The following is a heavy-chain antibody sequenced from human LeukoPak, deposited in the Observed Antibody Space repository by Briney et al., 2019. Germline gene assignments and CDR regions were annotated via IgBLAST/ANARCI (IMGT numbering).Heavy chain of an antibody. CDR1: GFTFSSYS. CDR2: ISSSSSYI. D-gene: IGHD1-26*01. J-gene: IGHJ4*02. CDR3: ARTGGSYPYYFEY. Sequence: GGSLRLSCAASGFTFSSYSMNWVRQAPGKGLEWVSYISSSSSYIYYADSVKGRFTISRDNAKNSLYLQMNSLRAEDTAVYYCARTGGSYPYYFEYWGQGTLVTVSS. V-gene: IGHV3-21*05.